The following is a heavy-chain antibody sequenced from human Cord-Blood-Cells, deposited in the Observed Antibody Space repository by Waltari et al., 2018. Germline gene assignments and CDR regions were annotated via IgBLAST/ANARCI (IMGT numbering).Heavy chain of an antibody. J-gene: IGHJ3*02. D-gene: IGHD1-26*01. Sequence: EVQLFESGGGLVHPGGSLRIPGAAPGFTFRSFTYSWFRQAPGKGLEWVSGISGSGGSTYYADSVKGRFTISRDNSKNTLYLQMNSLRAEDTAVYYCAKWGELLAFDIWGQGTMVTVSS. CDR3: AKWGELLAFDI. CDR1: GFTFRSFT. CDR2: ISGSGGST. V-gene: IGHV3-23*01.